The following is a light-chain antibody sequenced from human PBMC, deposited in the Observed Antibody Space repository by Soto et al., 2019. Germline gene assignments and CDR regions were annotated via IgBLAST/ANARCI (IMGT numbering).Light chain of an antibody. CDR1: QSVLYNSNKKDY. CDR2: WAS. V-gene: IGKV4-1*01. CDR3: QQYYDNPLT. J-gene: IGKJ4*01. Sequence: DFVLTQSPDSLAVSLGERATINCKSSQSVLYNSNKKDYFAWYQQRPGQPPKLLIYWASTRESGVPDRFSASGSGTDFPLTISRLQAEDVGVYYCQQYYDNPLTFGGGPRVEIK.